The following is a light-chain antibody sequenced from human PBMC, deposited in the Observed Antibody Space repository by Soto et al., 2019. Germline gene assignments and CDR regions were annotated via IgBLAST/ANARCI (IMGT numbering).Light chain of an antibody. CDR2: SVS. CDR1: SSDIGTYDH. J-gene: IGLJ1*01. CDR3: ISYTVSRPYV. Sequence: QSVLTQPASVSGSPGQSITISCSGTSSDIGTYDHVAWFQQFPGKTPKLMIYSVSNRPSGVSYSFSGSKSGNTASLTISGLQAEDEADYYCISYTVSRPYVFGTGTKVTVL. V-gene: IGLV2-14*01.